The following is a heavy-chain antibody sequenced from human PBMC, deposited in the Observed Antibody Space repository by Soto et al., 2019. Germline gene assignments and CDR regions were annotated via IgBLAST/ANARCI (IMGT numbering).Heavy chain of an antibody. D-gene: IGHD3-22*01. J-gene: IGHJ6*02. CDR3: ARDIALGYYDSNGFPLGGMDV. CDR1: GGTFSSYA. Sequence: SVKVSCKASGGTFSSYAISWVRQAPGQGLEWMGGIIPIFGTANYAQKFQGRVTITADESTSTAYMELSSLRSEDTAVYYCARDIALGYYDSNGFPLGGMDVWGQGTTVTVSS. CDR2: IIPIFGTA. V-gene: IGHV1-69*13.